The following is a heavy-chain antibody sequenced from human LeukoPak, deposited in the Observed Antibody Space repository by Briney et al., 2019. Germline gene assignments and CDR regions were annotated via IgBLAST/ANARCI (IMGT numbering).Heavy chain of an antibody. CDR3: TRDSGGSYDY. Sequence: GGSLRLSCAASGFTFSSYAMSWVRQAPGKGLEWVGFIRSKAYGGTTEYAASVKGRFTISRDDSKSIAYLQMNSLKTEDTAVYYCTRDSGGSYDYWGQGTLVTVSS. V-gene: IGHV3-49*04. D-gene: IGHD1-26*01. CDR1: GFTFSSYA. CDR2: IRSKAYGGTT. J-gene: IGHJ4*02.